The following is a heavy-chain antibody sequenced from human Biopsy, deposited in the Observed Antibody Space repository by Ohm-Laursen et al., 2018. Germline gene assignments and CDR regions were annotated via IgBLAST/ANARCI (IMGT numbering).Heavy chain of an antibody. D-gene: IGHD3-3*01. J-gene: IGHJ4*02. CDR2: VMPFFGTA. Sequence: GASVKVSCKASGGTFSSDIFAWVRQAPGQRPEWMGDVMPFFGTAQYAPKLQGRVSMTADKTTYTAYMELSNLKSEDTAVYYCATPFQYYDSWGGYPPFDHWGQGTLVTVSS. CDR3: ATPFQYYDSWGGYPPFDH. CDR1: GGTFSSDI. V-gene: IGHV1-69*06.